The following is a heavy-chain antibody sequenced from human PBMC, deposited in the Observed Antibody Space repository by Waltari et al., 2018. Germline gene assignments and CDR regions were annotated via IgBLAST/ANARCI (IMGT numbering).Heavy chain of an antibody. D-gene: IGHD1-26*01. CDR3: ARIQRGTYFPFDL. J-gene: IGHJ5*02. Sequence: QVHLQESSQGLVKPSETLSLTCTVSGGSINTFFWSWIRQSPGKGLEWIGYISYGGTTNYNPSLKSRVTISVDTSKKQFYLKLNSVTAADTAVYYCARIQRGTYFPFDLWGQGTLVSVSS. V-gene: IGHV4-59*01. CDR1: GGSINTFF. CDR2: ISYGGTT.